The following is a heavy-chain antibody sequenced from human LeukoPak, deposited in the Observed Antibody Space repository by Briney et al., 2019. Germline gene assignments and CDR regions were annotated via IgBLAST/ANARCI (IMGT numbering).Heavy chain of an antibody. D-gene: IGHD6-13*01. CDR2: INPSGGST. CDR1: GYTFTSYY. V-gene: IGHV1-46*01. Sequence: ASVKVSCKASGYTFTSYYMHWVRQAPGQGLEWMGIINPSGGSTSYAQKFQGRVTMTRDTSTSTVYMELSSLRSEDTAVYYCARDSRFIAAATLRGYYYGMDVWGQGTTVTVSS. CDR3: ARDSRFIAAATLRGYYYGMDV. J-gene: IGHJ6*02.